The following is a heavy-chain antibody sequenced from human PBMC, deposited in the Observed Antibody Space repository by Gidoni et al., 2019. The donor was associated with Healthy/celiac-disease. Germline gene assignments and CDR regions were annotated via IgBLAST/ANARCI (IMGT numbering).Heavy chain of an antibody. V-gene: IGHV3-9*01. Sequence: EVQLVESGGGLVQPGRSLILSSAASGFTFDDYAMHWVRQAPGKGLEWVSGISWNSGSIGYADSVKGRFTISRDNAKNSLYLQMNSLRAEDTALYYCAKDILGYCSSTSCYGYAFDIWGQGTMVTVSS. D-gene: IGHD2-2*01. CDR1: GFTFDDYA. CDR2: ISWNSGSI. J-gene: IGHJ3*02. CDR3: AKDILGYCSSTSCYGYAFDI.